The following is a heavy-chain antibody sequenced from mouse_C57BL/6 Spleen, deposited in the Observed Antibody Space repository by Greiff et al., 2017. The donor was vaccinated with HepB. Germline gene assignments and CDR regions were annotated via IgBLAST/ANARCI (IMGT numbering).Heavy chain of an antibody. CDR2: IYPGDGDT. V-gene: IGHV1-82*01. D-gene: IGHD2-5*01. CDR3: AIESYSNYGGY. J-gene: IGHJ2*01. CDR1: GYAFSSSW. Sequence: VQLQQSGPELVKPGASVKISCKASGYAFSSSWMNWVKQRPGKGLEWIGRIYPGDGDTNYNGKFKGKATLTVDKSSSTAYMQLSSLTSEDSAVYYCAIESYSNYGGYWGQGTTLTVSS.